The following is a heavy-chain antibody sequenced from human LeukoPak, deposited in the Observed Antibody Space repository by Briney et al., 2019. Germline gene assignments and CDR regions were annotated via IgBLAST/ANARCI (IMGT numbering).Heavy chain of an antibody. CDR1: GFTFSIYG. CDR2: IGGSGDRT. V-gene: IGHV3-23*01. Sequence: RPGGSLRLSCAASGFTFSIYGMNWVRQSPGKGLEWVSGIGGSGDRTYYADSVKGRFSISRDNSKNTLYLQINSLRVEDTAVYYCAKDMRMASFEHWGRGTQVTVSS. CDR3: AKDMRMASFEH. D-gene: IGHD5-24*01. J-gene: IGHJ4*02.